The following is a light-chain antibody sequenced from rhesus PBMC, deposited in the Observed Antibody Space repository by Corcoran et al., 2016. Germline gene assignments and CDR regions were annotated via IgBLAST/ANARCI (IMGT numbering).Light chain of an antibody. CDR2: TAS. CDR3: LQDNAAPYT. J-gene: IGKJ2*01. CDR1: QDINKE. V-gene: IGKV1-94*01. Sequence: DIQMTQSPSSLSASVGDRVTVTCRASQDINKELSWYQQKPGKASTLLIYTASSLQTGVSSRFSGIGSGTDYTLTISSLQPEDVASYYCLQDNAAPYTFGQGTKVEIK.